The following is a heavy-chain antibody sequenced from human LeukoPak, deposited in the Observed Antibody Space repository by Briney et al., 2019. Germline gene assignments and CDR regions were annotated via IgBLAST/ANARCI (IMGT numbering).Heavy chain of an antibody. D-gene: IGHD6-6*01. J-gene: IGHJ4*02. CDR1: GFTFSSYA. V-gene: IGHV3-23*01. Sequence: PGGSLRLSCAASGFTFSSYAMSWVRQAPGKGLEWVSAVSGSGGSTYYADSVKGRFTISRDNSKNALYLQMNSLRAEDTAVYYCARDLYSSSPYYFDYWGQGTLVTVSS. CDR2: VSGSGGST. CDR3: ARDLYSSSPYYFDY.